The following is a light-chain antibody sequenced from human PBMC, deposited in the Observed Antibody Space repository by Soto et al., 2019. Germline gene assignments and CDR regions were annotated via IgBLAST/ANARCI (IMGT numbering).Light chain of an antibody. CDR1: SSNIGSNY. CDR2: SNN. J-gene: IGLJ1*01. V-gene: IGLV1-47*02. CDR3: AAWDDSLTGDV. Sequence: QAVVTQPPSASGTPGQRVTISCFGSSSNIGSNYVYWYQQLPGTAPKLLIYSNNQRPSGVPDRFSGSKSGTSASLAISGLRSEDEADYYCAAWDDSLTGDVFGTGTKLTVL.